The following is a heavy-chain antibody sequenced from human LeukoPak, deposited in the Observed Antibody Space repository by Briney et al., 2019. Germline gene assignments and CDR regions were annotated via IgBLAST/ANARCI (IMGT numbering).Heavy chain of an antibody. D-gene: IGHD3-22*01. CDR1: GFTFSSYG. Sequence: PGGSLRLSCAASGFTFSSYGMHWVRQAPGKGLEWVAVIWYDGSNKYYADSVKGRFTISRDNSKNTLYLQMNSLRAEDTAVYYCAREPYYYDSSGYYSFRYYFDYWGQGTLVTVSS. V-gene: IGHV3-33*08. CDR3: AREPYYYDSSGYYSFRYYFDY. J-gene: IGHJ4*02. CDR2: IWYDGSNK.